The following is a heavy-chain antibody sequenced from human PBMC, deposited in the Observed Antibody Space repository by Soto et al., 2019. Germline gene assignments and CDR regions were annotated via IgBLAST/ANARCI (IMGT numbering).Heavy chain of an antibody. Sequence: QVQLVESGGGVVQPGRSLRLSCAASGFTFSSYGMHWVRQAPGKGLEWVAVISYDGSNKYYADSVKGRFTISRDNSKNTLYLQMNSLRAEDTAVYYCAKDLGDCSSTSCPYYYYYYGMDVWGQGTTVTVSS. CDR1: GFTFSSYG. CDR2: ISYDGSNK. CDR3: AKDLGDCSSTSCPYYYYYYGMDV. D-gene: IGHD2-2*01. J-gene: IGHJ6*02. V-gene: IGHV3-30*18.